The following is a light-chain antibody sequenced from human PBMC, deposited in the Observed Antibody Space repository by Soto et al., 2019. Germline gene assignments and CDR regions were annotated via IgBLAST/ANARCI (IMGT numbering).Light chain of an antibody. V-gene: IGLV1-40*01. CDR3: QSFDSSVRGLV. Sequence: QLVLTQPPSVSGAPGQRVTISCTGSSSNIGAGYDVHWYQQLPGIAPKLLIYGNINRPSGVPDRFSGSKSATSASLAITGLQAEDEADYYCQSFDSSVRGLVFGGGTKLTVL. CDR2: GNI. J-gene: IGLJ2*01. CDR1: SSNIGAGYD.